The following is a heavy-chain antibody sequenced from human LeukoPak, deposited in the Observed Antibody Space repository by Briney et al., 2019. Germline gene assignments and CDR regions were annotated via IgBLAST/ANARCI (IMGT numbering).Heavy chain of an antibody. Sequence: GASVKVSCKASGYTFTSYDINWVRQATGQGLEWMGWMNPNSGDTGYVQKFQGRVTMTRSTSISTAYMELSSLRSEDTAIYYCARGGFGSGSHFDYGGQGTLVTVSS. J-gene: IGHJ4*02. CDR2: MNPNSGDT. V-gene: IGHV1-8*01. CDR3: ARGGFGSGSHFDY. CDR1: GYTFTSYD. D-gene: IGHD3-10*01.